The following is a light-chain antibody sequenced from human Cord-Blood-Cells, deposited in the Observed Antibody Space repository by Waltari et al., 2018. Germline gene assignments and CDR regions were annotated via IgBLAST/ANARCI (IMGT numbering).Light chain of an antibody. J-gene: IGLJ1*01. V-gene: IGLV3-25*03. Sequence: SYELTQPPSVSVSPGQTARITCSGDALPKQYAYWYQQKPGQAPVLVIYKDSERPSGIPERFSGSSSGTTFTFTISGVQAEDEADYYCQSADSSGTYVFGTGTKVTVL. CDR2: KDS. CDR3: QSADSSGTYV. CDR1: ALPKQY.